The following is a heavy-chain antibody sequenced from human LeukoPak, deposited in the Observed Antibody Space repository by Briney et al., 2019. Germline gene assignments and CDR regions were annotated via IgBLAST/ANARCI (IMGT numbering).Heavy chain of an antibody. CDR1: GFTLSNYA. V-gene: IGHV3-23*01. Sequence: GGSLRLSCVASGFTLSNYAMSWVRQAPGKRPEWLSVIGGSGGNTHYADSVKGRFTISRDTSKNMLYLQIDSLTADDTAIYYCARRTITGGGDCLDYWSQGTLISVSS. J-gene: IGHJ4*02. D-gene: IGHD2-21*02. CDR2: IGGSGGNT. CDR3: ARRTITGGGDCLDY.